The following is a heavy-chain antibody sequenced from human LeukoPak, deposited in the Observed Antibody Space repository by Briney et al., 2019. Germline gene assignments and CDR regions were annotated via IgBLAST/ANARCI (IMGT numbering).Heavy chain of an antibody. V-gene: IGHV4-4*07. CDR1: GDSISSCY. J-gene: IGHJ4*02. CDR3: ARDRDYSSSLDY. CDR2: ICTSGTI. D-gene: IGHD6-6*01. Sequence: SETLSLTCTVSGDSISSCYWSWLRQPAEKGLEWIGRICTSGTINYNPSLKNRATMSVDTTKNQFSLKLTSVTAADTAVYYCARDRDYSSSLDYWGQGTLVTVSS.